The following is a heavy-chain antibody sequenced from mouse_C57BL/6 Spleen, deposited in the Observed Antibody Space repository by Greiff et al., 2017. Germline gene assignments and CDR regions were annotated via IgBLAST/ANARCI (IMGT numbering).Heavy chain of an antibody. V-gene: IGHV1-50*01. D-gene: IGHD2-5*01. CDR2: IDPSDSYT. Sequence: VQLQQPGAELVKPGASVKLSCKASGYTFTSYWMQWVKQRPGQGLEWIGEIDPSDSYTNYNQKFKGKATLTVDTSSSTAYMQLSSLTSEDSAVYYCARLDSNYFDYWGQGTTLTVSS. CDR1: GYTFTSYW. CDR3: ARLDSNYFDY. J-gene: IGHJ2*01.